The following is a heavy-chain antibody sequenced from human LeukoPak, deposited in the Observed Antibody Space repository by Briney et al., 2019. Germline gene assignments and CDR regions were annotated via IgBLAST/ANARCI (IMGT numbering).Heavy chain of an antibody. V-gene: IGHV1-8*01. CDR1: GYTFTSYD. Sequence: ASVKVSCKTSGYTFTSYDINWVRPATGQGLEWMGWMDPNSGHTGYVEKFQGRVTKTRNISISTPYMELSSLKVEDRDVYYCVRGPDPWGQGTLLTVYS. J-gene: IGHJ5*02. CDR2: MDPNSGHT. CDR3: VRGPDP.